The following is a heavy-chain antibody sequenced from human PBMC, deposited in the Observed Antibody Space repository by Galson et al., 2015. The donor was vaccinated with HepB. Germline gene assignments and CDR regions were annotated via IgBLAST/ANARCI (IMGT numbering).Heavy chain of an antibody. CDR1: GYTFSSYD. CDR3: ARGAGLFSYYYYMDV. V-gene: IGHV3-13*01. CDR2: IGTAGDT. J-gene: IGHJ6*03. D-gene: IGHD3-3*01. Sequence: SLRLSCAASGYTFSSYDMHWVRQATGKGLEWVSAIGTAGDTYYPGSVKGRFTISRENAKNSLYLQMNSLRAGDTAVYYCARGAGLFSYYYYMDVWGKGTTVTVSS.